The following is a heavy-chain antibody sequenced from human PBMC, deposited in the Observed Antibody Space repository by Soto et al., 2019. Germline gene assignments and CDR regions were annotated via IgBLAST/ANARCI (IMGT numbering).Heavy chain of an antibody. D-gene: IGHD6-13*01. J-gene: IGHJ4*02. CDR1: GGSISSSSYY. V-gene: IGHV4-39*01. CDR3: ARHPDHSYRIAAWIDY. Sequence: QLQLQESGPGLVKPSETLSLTCTVSGGSISSSSYYWGWIRQPPGKGLEWIGSIYYSGSTYYNPSLKSRVTISVDTSKNQFSLKLSSVTAADTAVYYCARHPDHSYRIAAWIDYWGQGTLVTVSS. CDR2: IYYSGST.